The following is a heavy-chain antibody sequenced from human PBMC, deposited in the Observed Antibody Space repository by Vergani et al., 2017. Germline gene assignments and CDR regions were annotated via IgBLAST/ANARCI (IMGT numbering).Heavy chain of an antibody. CDR1: GFTFSSYA. CDR2: ITGSGGST. Sequence: EVQLLESGGGLVQPWGSLRLSCSASGFTFSSYAMTWVRQAPGKGLEWVSSITGSGGSTYYADSVKGRFTISRDNSKNTLYLQMNSLRVEDTAVYYCAKGGGGSSSDSWGQGTLVTVSS. CDR3: AKGGGGSSSDS. D-gene: IGHD6-6*01. J-gene: IGHJ5*01. V-gene: IGHV3-23*01.